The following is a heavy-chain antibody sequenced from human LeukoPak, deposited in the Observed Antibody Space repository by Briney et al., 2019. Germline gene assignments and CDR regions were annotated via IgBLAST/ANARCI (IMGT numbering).Heavy chain of an antibody. Sequence: PGGSLRLSCEASGFTFSDYWMHWVRQAPGKGLEWVSAISGSGGNTYYADSVKGRFTISRDNSKNTLYLQMNSLRAEDTAVYYCAKGGYSYAYVNWLDPWGQGTLVTVSS. CDR2: ISGSGGNT. V-gene: IGHV3-23*01. D-gene: IGHD3-16*01. J-gene: IGHJ5*02. CDR3: AKGGYSYAYVNWLDP. CDR1: GFTFSDYW.